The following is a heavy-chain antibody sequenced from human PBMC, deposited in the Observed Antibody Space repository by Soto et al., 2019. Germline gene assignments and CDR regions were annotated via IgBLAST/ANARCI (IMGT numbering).Heavy chain of an antibody. CDR1: GFTFSNAW. J-gene: IGHJ4*02. D-gene: IGHD3-3*01. Sequence: GGSLRLSCAASGFTFSNAWMSWVRQAPGKGLEWVGRIKSKTDGGTTDYAAPVKGRFTISRDDSKNTLYLQMNSLKTEDTAVYYCTTGDTIFGVVNYYPDTLGFDYWGQGTLVTVSS. CDR3: TTGDTIFGVVNYYPDTLGFDY. V-gene: IGHV3-15*01. CDR2: IKSKTDGGTT.